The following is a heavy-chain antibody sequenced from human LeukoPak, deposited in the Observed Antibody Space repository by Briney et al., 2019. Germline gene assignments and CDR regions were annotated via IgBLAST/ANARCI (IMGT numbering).Heavy chain of an antibody. Sequence: PGGSLRLSCAASGFTFSSYAMHWVRQAPGKGLEWVAVISYDGSNKYYADSVMGRFTISRDNSKNTLYLQMNSLRAEDTAVYYCAREDDYWSQGTLVTVSS. CDR3: AREDDY. V-gene: IGHV3-30*04. J-gene: IGHJ4*02. CDR1: GFTFSSYA. CDR2: ISYDGSNK.